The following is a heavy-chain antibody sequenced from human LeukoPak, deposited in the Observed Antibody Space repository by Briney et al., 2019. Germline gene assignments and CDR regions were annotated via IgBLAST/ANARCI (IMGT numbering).Heavy chain of an antibody. CDR1: GYSFTSYW. J-gene: IGHJ4*02. D-gene: IGHD3-3*01. Sequence: GESLKISCKGSGYSFTSYWIGWVRQMPGKGLEWMGIIYPGDSDTRYSPSFQGQVTISADKSISTAYLQWSSPKASGTAMYYCARIPLYYDFWSGYYDYWGQGTLVTVSS. CDR3: ARIPLYYDFWSGYYDY. V-gene: IGHV5-51*01. CDR2: IYPGDSDT.